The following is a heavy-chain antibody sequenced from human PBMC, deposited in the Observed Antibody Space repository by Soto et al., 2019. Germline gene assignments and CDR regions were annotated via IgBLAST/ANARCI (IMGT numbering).Heavy chain of an antibody. J-gene: IGHJ4*02. Sequence: GGSLRLSCAASGFTFSSYGMHWVRQAPGKGLEWVAVISYDGSNKYYADSVKGRFTISRDNSKNTLYLQMNNLSDEDTAVYYCANDWNSGGDFDYWGQGTQVTVSS. CDR3: ANDWNSGGDFDY. D-gene: IGHD1-7*01. CDR1: GFTFSSYG. CDR2: ISYDGSNK. V-gene: IGHV3-30*18.